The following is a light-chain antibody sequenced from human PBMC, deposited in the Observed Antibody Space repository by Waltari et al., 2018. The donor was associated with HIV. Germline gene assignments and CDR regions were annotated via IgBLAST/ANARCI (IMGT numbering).Light chain of an antibody. CDR2: AND. V-gene: IGLV1-40*01. CDR3: QSYDSALSGSV. Sequence: QSVLTPPHSVSGAPGQRVTISCTGSSSNIGAGYDVHAYQQLPGTAPKLVIYANDDRPSGVPDRFSGSKSGTAASLAITGLQAEDDADYYCQSYDSALSGSVFGGGTKLTVL. CDR1: SSNIGAGYD. J-gene: IGLJ2*01.